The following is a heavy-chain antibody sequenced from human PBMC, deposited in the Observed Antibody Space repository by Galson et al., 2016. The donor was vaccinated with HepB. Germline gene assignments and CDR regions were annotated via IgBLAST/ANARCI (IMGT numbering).Heavy chain of an antibody. CDR2: ISYDGSNK. CDR1: GFTFSSYA. Sequence: SLRLSCAASGFTFSSYAIHWVRQAPGKGLEWVAVISYDGSNKYFADSVKGRFAISRDNSKTTLYLQMNSLRADDTAVYCCARDRKGYDVWSGYGDYYYSGMDVWGQGTTVTVSS. D-gene: IGHD3-3*01. V-gene: IGHV3-30*09. J-gene: IGHJ6*02. CDR3: ARDRKGYDVWSGYGDYYYSGMDV.